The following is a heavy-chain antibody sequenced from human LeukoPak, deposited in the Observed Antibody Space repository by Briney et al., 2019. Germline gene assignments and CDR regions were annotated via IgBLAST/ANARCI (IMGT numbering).Heavy chain of an antibody. Sequence: GGSLRLSCAASGFSFNTYSMSWVRQAPGKGLEWVGRIKSKTDGGTTDYAAPVKGRFTISRDDSKNTLYLQMNSLKTEDTAVYYCTTDGLGSFDYWGQGTLVTVSS. CDR1: GFSFNTYS. V-gene: IGHV3-15*01. D-gene: IGHD6-19*01. CDR3: TTDGLGSFDY. J-gene: IGHJ4*02. CDR2: IKSKTDGGTT.